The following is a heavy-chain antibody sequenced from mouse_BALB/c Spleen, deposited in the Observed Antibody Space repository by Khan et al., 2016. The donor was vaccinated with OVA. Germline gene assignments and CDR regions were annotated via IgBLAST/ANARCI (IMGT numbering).Heavy chain of an antibody. CDR2: VNTYYGDA. Sequence: QVQLKESGAELVRPGVSVKISCKGSGYTFTDFTMHWVKQSHAKSLEWIGVVNTYYGDATYNQKFKGKATMTVDKSSTTAYMELARLTSEDSAIXYWARGGGGGRFAYWGQGTLVTVSA. D-gene: IGHD2-14*01. J-gene: IGHJ3*01. CDR3: ARGGGGGRFAY. V-gene: IGHV1S137*01. CDR1: GYTFTDFT.